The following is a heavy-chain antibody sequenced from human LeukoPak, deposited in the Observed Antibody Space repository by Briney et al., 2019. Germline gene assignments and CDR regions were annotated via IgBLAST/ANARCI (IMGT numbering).Heavy chain of an antibody. CDR1: GFTFSSYE. D-gene: IGHD3-22*01. V-gene: IGHV3-48*03. CDR2: ISSSGSTI. J-gene: IGHJ4*02. CDR3: ARGGDSSGYSIYFDY. Sequence: GGSLRLSCAASGFTFSSYEMNWVRRAPGKGLEWVSYISSSGSTIYYADSVKGRFTISRDNAKNSLYLQMNSLRAEDTAVYYCARGGDSSGYSIYFDYWGQGTLVTVSS.